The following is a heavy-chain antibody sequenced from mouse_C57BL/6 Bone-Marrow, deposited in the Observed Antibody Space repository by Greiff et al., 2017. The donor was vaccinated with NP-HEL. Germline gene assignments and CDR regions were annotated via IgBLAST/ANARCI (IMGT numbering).Heavy chain of an antibody. Sequence: EVQRVESGGDLVKPGGSLKLSCAASGFTFSSYAMSWVRQTPEKRLEWVAYISSGGDYIYYADTVKGRFTISRDNARNTLYLQMSSLKSEDTAMYYCTRVKDYPAYWGQGTLVTVSA. CDR3: TRVKDYPAY. V-gene: IGHV5-9-1*02. CDR1: GFTFSSYA. CDR2: ISSGGDYI. D-gene: IGHD2-4*01. J-gene: IGHJ3*01.